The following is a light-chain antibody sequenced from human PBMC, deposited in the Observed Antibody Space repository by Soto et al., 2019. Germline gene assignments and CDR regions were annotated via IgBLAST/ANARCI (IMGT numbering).Light chain of an antibody. CDR3: QQYNNWPRT. Sequence: ELVMTQSPATLSVSPGERATLSCRASQSVSSNLAWYQQKPGQAPRLLIYGASTRATGIPARFSGSGSGTEFTLTISSLQSEDFAVYYCQQYNNWPRTFGQ. V-gene: IGKV3-15*01. CDR1: QSVSSN. CDR2: GAS. J-gene: IGKJ1*01.